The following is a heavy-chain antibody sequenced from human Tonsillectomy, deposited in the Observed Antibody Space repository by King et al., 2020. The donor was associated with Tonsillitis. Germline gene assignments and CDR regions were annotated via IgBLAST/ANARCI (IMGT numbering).Heavy chain of an antibody. V-gene: IGHV1-69*01. CDR2: IIPIFGTA. J-gene: IGHJ4*02. Sequence: LQLVQSGAEVKKPGSSVKVSCKASGGTFSSYAISWVRQAPGQGLEWMGGIIPIFGTANYAQKFQGRVTITADESTSTAYMELSSLTSEDTAVYYCARVYWDYESSGYFSPLRYWGQGTLVTVSS. CDR1: GGTFSSYA. D-gene: IGHD3-22*01. CDR3: ARVYWDYESSGYFSPLRY.